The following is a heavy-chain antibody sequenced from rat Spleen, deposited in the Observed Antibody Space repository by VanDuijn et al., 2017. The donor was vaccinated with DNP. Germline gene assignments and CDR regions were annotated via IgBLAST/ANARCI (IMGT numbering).Heavy chain of an antibody. D-gene: IGHD1-12*01. Sequence: EVQLVESGGGLVQPGRSLKLSCATSGFTFSDYYMAWVRPAPTKGLEWVATISNTGDNTYYSDTVKGRFSLSRDNAKSTLYLQLNSLRSEDTATYYCARHRTIMPYYYAMDAWGQGASVTVSS. J-gene: IGHJ4*01. CDR2: ISNTGDNT. CDR3: ARHRTIMPYYYAMDA. CDR1: GFTFSDYY. V-gene: IGHV5S23*01.